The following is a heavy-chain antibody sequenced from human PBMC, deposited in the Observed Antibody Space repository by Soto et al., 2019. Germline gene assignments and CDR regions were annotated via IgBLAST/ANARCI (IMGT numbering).Heavy chain of an antibody. CDR2: IYSGGST. V-gene: IGHV3-53*02. J-gene: IGHJ3*02. CDR1: GLTVSSNY. Sequence: EVQLVETGGGLIQPGGSLRLSCAASGLTVSSNYMSWVRQAPGKGLEWVSVIYSGGSTYYADSVKGRFTISRDNSKNTLYLQINSLRAEDTAVYYCATRMYSYGSDSAFDIWGQGTMVTVSS. D-gene: IGHD5-18*01. CDR3: ATRMYSYGSDSAFDI.